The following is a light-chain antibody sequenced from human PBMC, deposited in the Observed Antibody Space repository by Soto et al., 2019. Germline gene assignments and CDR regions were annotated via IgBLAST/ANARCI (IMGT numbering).Light chain of an antibody. CDR2: GAS. V-gene: IGKV3-20*01. CDR1: QSISSSY. CDR3: QQYSSTFWT. Sequence: EIVLTQSPGTLSLSPGERTTLSCRASQSISSSYLAWYQQKPGQAHRLLVYGASSRATGIPDRFSGSGSGKDFTLTISRLEPEDFALYYCQQYSSTFWTLGQGTKVEIK. J-gene: IGKJ1*01.